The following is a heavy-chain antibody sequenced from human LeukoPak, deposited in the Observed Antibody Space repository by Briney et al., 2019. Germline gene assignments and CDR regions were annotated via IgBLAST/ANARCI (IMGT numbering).Heavy chain of an antibody. CDR1: GGSISSYY. Sequence: SETLSLTCTVSGGSISSYYWSWIRQPAGKGLEWIGRIYTSGSTNYNPSLKSRVTMSVDTSKNQFSLKLSSVTAADTAVYYCARVWNSGCYVYFDYWGQGTLVTVSS. D-gene: IGHD1-26*01. CDR3: ARVWNSGCYVYFDY. CDR2: IYTSGST. V-gene: IGHV4-4*07. J-gene: IGHJ4*02.